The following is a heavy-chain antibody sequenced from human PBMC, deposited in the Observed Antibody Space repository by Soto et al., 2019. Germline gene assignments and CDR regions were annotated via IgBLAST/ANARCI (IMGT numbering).Heavy chain of an antibody. CDR3: SKEGLPGH. D-gene: IGHD4-17*01. J-gene: IGHJ1*01. V-gene: IGHV3-48*03. Sequence: SPRLACVSSRVTLRNYDVNWVRQAAGKGLEWISYISSGGRTKYYADSVKGRFTNSRDDAKNSVYLQMNSLRADDTAVYYCSKEGLPGHWGQGTLVTVSS. CDR1: RVTLRNYD. CDR2: ISSGGRTK.